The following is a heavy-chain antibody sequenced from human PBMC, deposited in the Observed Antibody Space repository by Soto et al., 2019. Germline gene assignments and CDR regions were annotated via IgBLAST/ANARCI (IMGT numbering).Heavy chain of an antibody. J-gene: IGHJ6*02. CDR3: ARVVRGQQLVSPGVRGYYYYYGMDV. CDR1: GGSFSGYY. V-gene: IGHV4-34*01. D-gene: IGHD6-13*01. Sequence: QVQLQQWGAGLLKPSETLSLTCAVYGGSFSGYYWSWIRQPPGKGLEWIGEINHSGSTNYYPSLKSRVTISVDTSKNQFSLKLSSVTAADTAVYYCARVVRGQQLVSPGVRGYYYYYGMDVWGQGTTVTVSS. CDR2: INHSGST.